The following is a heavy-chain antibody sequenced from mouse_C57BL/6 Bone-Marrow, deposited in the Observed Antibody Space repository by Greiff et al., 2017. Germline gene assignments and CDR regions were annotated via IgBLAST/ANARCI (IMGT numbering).Heavy chain of an antibody. CDR1: GYTFTSYG. D-gene: IGHD2-3*01. J-gene: IGHJ4*01. V-gene: IGHV1-81*01. CDR3: ARGGDGYYGAMDY. CDR2: IYPRSGNT. Sequence: VQLQESGAELARPGASVKLSCKASGYTFTSYGISWVKQRTGQGLEWIGEIYPRSGNTYYNEKFKGKATLTADKSSSTAYMELRSLTSEDSAVYFCARGGDGYYGAMDYWGQGTSVTVSS.